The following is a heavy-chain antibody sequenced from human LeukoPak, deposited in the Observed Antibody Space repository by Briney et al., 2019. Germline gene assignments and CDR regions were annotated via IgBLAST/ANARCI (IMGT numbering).Heavy chain of an antibody. CDR3: AREYVSGSSGWYGGLGFDY. J-gene: IGHJ4*02. CDR1: GFTFSSYG. CDR2: IWYDGSNK. V-gene: IGHV3-33*01. D-gene: IGHD6-19*01. Sequence: GGSLRLSCAASGFTFSSYGMHWVRQAPGKGLEWVAVIWYDGSNKYYADSVKGRFTISRDNSKNTLYLQMNSLRAEDTAVYYCAREYVSGSSGWYGGLGFDYWGQGTLVRLL.